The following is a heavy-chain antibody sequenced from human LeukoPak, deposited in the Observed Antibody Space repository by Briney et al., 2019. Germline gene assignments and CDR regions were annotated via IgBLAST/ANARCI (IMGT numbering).Heavy chain of an antibody. V-gene: IGHV3-7*03. CDR3: ARKHYGSGSYFLDY. D-gene: IGHD3-10*01. Sequence: PGGSLRLSCAASGFTFSSYWMSWVRQAPGKGLEWVANIKQDGSEKYYVGSVKGRFTISRDNAKNSLYLQMNSLRAEDTAVYYCARKHYGSGSYFLDYWGQGTLVTVSS. CDR2: IKQDGSEK. J-gene: IGHJ4*02. CDR1: GFTFSSYW.